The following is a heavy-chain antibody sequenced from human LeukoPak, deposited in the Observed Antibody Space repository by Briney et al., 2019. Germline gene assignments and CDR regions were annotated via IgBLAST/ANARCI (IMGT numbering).Heavy chain of an antibody. CDR3: ARAPREFWSGYPYYYYGMDV. V-gene: IGHV1-18*01. D-gene: IGHD3-3*01. Sequence: ASVKVSCKASGYTFTSYGISWVQQAPGQGLEWMGWISAYNGNTNYAQKLQGRVTMTTDTSTSTAYMELRSLRSDDTAVYYCARAPREFWSGYPYYYYGMDVWGQGTTVTVSS. CDR2: ISAYNGNT. CDR1: GYTFTSYG. J-gene: IGHJ6*02.